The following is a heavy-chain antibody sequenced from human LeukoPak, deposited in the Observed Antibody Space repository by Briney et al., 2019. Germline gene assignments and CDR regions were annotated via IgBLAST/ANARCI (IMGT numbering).Heavy chain of an antibody. CDR1: GYMITASY. CDR2: INPNNGNT. Sequence: ASVKVSCKASGYMITASYMHWVRQAPGQGLEWMGWINPNNGNTKYAQSFQGRVTMTRDTSISTAYMELSSLRSDDTAVYYCARGDRGTTWPVDYWGQGTLVTVSS. J-gene: IGHJ4*02. D-gene: IGHD1-14*01. V-gene: IGHV1-2*02. CDR3: ARGDRGTTWPVDY.